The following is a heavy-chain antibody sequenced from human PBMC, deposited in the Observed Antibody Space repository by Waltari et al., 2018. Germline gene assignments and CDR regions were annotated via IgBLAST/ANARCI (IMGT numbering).Heavy chain of an antibody. Sequence: EVQVVESGGGWVQPGGCLKLSGAPSCFSFRVCSIHWVRQTSGKGLEWVGRIRREPYNYATAYSASVKGRFTISRDDSKNTAFLQMNSLMTEDTAVYYCSGGEVTGTDFWGQGTLVTVSS. CDR1: CFSFRVCS. V-gene: IGHV3-73*01. J-gene: IGHJ4*02. D-gene: IGHD6-19*01. CDR2: IRREPYNYAT. CDR3: SGGEVTGTDF.